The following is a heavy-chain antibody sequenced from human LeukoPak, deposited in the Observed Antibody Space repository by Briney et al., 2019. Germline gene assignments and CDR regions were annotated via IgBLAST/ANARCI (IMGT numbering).Heavy chain of an antibody. V-gene: IGHV3-48*04. CDR3: ARCLYYSDAFDI. CDR2: ISSSSSTI. D-gene: IGHD3-10*01. J-gene: IGHJ3*02. Sequence: GSLRLSCAASGFTFSSYSMNWVRQAPGKGLEWVSYISSSSSTIYYADSVKGRFTISRDNAKNSLYLQMNSLRAEDTAVYYCARCLYYSDAFDIWGQGTMVTVSS. CDR1: GFTFSSYS.